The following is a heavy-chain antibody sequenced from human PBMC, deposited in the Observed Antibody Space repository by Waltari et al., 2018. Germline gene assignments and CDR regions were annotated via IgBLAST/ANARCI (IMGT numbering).Heavy chain of an antibody. CDR1: GGFISTQP. D-gene: IGHD1-26*01. J-gene: IGHJ3*01. CDR3: ATGTTLVGGRGVFNV. CDR2: IFPGLNTT. Sequence: QVQLVQSGAEVRRPGSSIKISCVTSGGFISTQPIDWVRQAPGQGLEWMGGIFPGLNTTHCAQGFLGRVAITADESTNTAFLGMQNVRSDDTALYYCATGTTLVGGRGVFNVWGPGTMVTVSS. V-gene: IGHV1-69*01.